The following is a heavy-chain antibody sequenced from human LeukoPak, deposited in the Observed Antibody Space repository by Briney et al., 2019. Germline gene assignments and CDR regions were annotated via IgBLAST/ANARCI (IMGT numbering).Heavy chain of an antibody. CDR1: GFTLSSYG. Sequence: PGGSLRLSCAASGFTLSSYGMHWVRQAPGKGLEWVAVISYDGSNKYYADSVKGRFTISRDNSKNTLYLQMNSLRAEDTAVYYCAKEGTGDFVGAFDIWGQGTMVTVSS. CDR2: ISYDGSNK. J-gene: IGHJ3*02. D-gene: IGHD7-27*01. V-gene: IGHV3-30*18. CDR3: AKEGTGDFVGAFDI.